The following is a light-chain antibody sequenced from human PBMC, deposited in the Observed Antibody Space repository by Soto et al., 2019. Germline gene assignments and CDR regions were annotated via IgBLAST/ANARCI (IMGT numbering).Light chain of an antibody. CDR3: CSYAGSFTWV. J-gene: IGLJ3*02. Sequence: QSAVTQPRSVSGSPGQSVTISCSGTSSGLGGYNYVSWYQHHPGKAPKLMIYDVTLRPSGVPDRFSGSKSGNTASLTISGLQTEDEADYYCCSYAGSFTWVFGGGTKLTVL. CDR1: SSGLGGYNY. CDR2: DVT. V-gene: IGLV2-11*01.